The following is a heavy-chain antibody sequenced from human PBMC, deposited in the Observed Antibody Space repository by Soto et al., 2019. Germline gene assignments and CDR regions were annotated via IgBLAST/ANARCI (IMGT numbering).Heavy chain of an antibody. CDR3: AKDTWFAELSYSYDDYAMDV. V-gene: IGHV4-31*03. D-gene: IGHD3-10*01. CDR2: IYYSGTT. CDR1: GGSINSRGFY. J-gene: IGHJ6*02. Sequence: SETLSLTCSVSGGSINSRGFYLSWIRQHPGKGLEWIGYIYYSGTTYYNPSLKSRVIISIDTSKNQFSLKLSSVTAADTAVYYCAKDTWFAELSYSYDDYAMDVWGQGTTVTVSS.